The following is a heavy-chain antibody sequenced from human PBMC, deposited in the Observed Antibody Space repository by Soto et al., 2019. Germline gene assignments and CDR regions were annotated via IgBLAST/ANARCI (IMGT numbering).Heavy chain of an antibody. V-gene: IGHV3-23*01. CDR1: GFTFSSYA. CDR3: AKGKYYDILTGYSRHPGAFDI. D-gene: IGHD3-9*01. CDR2: ISGSGGST. Sequence: GGSLRLSCAASGFTFSSYAMSWVRQAPGKGLEWVSAISGSGGSTYYADSVKGRFTISRDNSKNTLYLQMNSLRAEDTAVYYCAKGKYYDILTGYSRHPGAFDIWGQGTMVTVSS. J-gene: IGHJ3*02.